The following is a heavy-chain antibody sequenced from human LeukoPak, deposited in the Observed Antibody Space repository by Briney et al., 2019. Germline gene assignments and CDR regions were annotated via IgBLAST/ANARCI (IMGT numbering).Heavy chain of an antibody. CDR3: ARLGVRQSGPLSGSYYYYMDV. D-gene: IGHD1-26*01. J-gene: IGHJ6*03. CDR2: INHSGST. Sequence: SETLSLTCAVYGGSFSGYYWSWIRQPPGKGLEWIGEINHSGSTNYNPSLKSRVTISVDTSKNQFSLKPSSVTAADTAVYYCARLGVRQSGPLSGSYYYYMDVWGKGTTVTISS. CDR1: GGSFSGYY. V-gene: IGHV4-34*01.